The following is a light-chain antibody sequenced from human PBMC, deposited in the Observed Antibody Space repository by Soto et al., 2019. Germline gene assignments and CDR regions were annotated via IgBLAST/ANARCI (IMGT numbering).Light chain of an antibody. CDR1: QSISNW. CDR3: QQYYSYPQT. Sequence: DIQMTQSPSTLSASVGDRVTITCRASQSISNWLAWYQQKPGKAPKLLIYDASSLESGVPSRFSGSGSGTEFTLTISSLQPDDFATYYCQQYYSYPQTFGQGTKVDIK. V-gene: IGKV1-5*01. J-gene: IGKJ1*01. CDR2: DAS.